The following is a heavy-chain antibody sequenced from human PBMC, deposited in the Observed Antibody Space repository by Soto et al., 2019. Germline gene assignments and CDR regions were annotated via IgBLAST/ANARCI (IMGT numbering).Heavy chain of an antibody. J-gene: IGHJ4*02. D-gene: IGHD2-15*01. CDR1: GGSMSTYY. CDR3: AREGDCSGGTCYWNYFNY. Sequence: PSETLSLTCTVSGGSMSTYYWNWIRQSPGKGLEWIGYIHDSGSTNKNPSLKSRVTISLDTPKNQFSLKLSSVTAADTAVYYCAREGDCSGGTCYWNYFNYWGQGTLVTVSS. CDR2: IHDSGST. V-gene: IGHV4-59*01.